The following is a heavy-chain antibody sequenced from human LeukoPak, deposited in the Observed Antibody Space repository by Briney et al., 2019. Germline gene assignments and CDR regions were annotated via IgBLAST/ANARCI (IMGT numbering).Heavy chain of an antibody. CDR2: IKGDGSHT. V-gene: IGHV3-74*01. Sequence: GGSLRLSCAASGFTFSNYWMHWVRQAPGKGLVWVSRIKGDGSHTIYADSVKDRFTISRDNAKNTLYLQMKSLRAEYTAVYYCVRDWDHFDFDSWGLGTLVTVSS. CDR1: GFTFSNYW. CDR3: VRDWDHFDFDS. J-gene: IGHJ5*01. D-gene: IGHD3-9*01.